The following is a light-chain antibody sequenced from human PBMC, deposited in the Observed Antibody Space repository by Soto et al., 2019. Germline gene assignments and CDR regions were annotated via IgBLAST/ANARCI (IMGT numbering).Light chain of an antibody. J-gene: IGKJ1*01. CDR2: KAS. CDR3: QQYNSYP. V-gene: IGKV1-5*03. CDR1: QSISSW. Sequence: KMSQAPSSVSAYVGHRLTINYRPRQSISSWLDWYQQKPGKAPKLLIYKASSLESGVPSRFSGSGSGTEFTLTISSLQPDDLATYYCQQYNSYPFGQ.